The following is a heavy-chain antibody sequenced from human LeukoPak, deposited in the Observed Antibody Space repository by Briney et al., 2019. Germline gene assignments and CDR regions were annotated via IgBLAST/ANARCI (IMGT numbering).Heavy chain of an antibody. CDR2: IKQEGSEK. J-gene: IGHJ6*02. D-gene: IGHD3-22*01. CDR3: ARVGDYYYDSSGYYDYYYGMDV. CDR1: GFTFSSYW. Sequence: GGSLRLSCAASGFTFSSYWMSWVRQAPGKGLEWEAKIKQEGSEKYYVDSVKGRFTISRDNAKNSLYLQMNSLRAEDTAVYYCARVGDYYYDSSGYYDYYYGMDVWGQGTTVTVSS. V-gene: IGHV3-7*01.